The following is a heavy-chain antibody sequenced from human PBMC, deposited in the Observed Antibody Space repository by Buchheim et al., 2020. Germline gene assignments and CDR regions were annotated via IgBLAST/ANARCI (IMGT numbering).Heavy chain of an antibody. J-gene: IGHJ6*02. CDR1: GFTFSDHS. D-gene: IGHD6-19*01. CDR2: TRNKANSYTT. CDR3: ARETRWLVRYYYYGMDV. V-gene: IGHV3-72*01. Sequence: EVQLVESGGGLVQPGGSLRLSCAASGFTFSDHSMDWVRQAPGKGLEWVGRTRNKANSYTTEYAASLKGRFTIPRDDSKNSLYLQMNSPKTEDTAVYYCARETRWLVRYYYYGMDVWGQGTT.